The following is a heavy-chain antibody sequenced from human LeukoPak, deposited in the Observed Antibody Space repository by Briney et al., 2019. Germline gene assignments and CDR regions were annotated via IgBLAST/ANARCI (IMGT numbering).Heavy chain of an antibody. CDR2: ISGSGGST. CDR3: AKPTDYYYFDY. D-gene: IGHD5-12*01. J-gene: IGHJ4*02. Sequence: GGSLRLSCAASGFTFSSSWMHWVRQAPGKGLEWVSAISGSGGSTYYADSVKGRFTISRDNSKNTLYLQMNSLRAEDTAVYYCAKPTDYYYFDYWGRGTLVTVSS. CDR1: GFTFSSSW. V-gene: IGHV3-23*01.